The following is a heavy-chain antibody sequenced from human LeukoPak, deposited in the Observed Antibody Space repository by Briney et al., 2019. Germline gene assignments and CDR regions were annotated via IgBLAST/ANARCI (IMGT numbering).Heavy chain of an antibody. CDR3: AREGYYDSSGYYPKGMGAFDI. D-gene: IGHD3-22*01. Sequence: ASVKVSCKASGYTFTGYYMHWVRQAPGQGLEWMGWINPNSGGTNYAQKFQGRVTMTRDTSISTAYMELSRLRSDDTAVYYCAREGYYDSSGYYPKGMGAFDIWGQGTMVTVSS. V-gene: IGHV1-2*02. CDR2: INPNSGGT. CDR1: GYTFTGYY. J-gene: IGHJ3*02.